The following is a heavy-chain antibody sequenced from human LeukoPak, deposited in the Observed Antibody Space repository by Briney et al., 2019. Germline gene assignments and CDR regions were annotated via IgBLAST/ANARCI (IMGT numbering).Heavy chain of an antibody. CDR2: IYHSGST. J-gene: IGHJ5*02. V-gene: IGHV4-31*03. CDR1: GGSISSGGYY. Sequence: SETLSLTCTVSGGSISSGGYYWSWIRQHPGKGLEWIGYIYHSGSTYYNPSLKSRVTISVDTSKNQFSLKLSSVTAADTAVYYCARDFGDYQFDPWGQGTLVTVSS. D-gene: IGHD4-17*01. CDR3: ARDFGDYQFDP.